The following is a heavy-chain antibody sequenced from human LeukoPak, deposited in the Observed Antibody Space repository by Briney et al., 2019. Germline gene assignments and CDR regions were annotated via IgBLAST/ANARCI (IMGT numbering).Heavy chain of an antibody. Sequence: PSETLSLTCTVSGGSISSYYWSWIRQPPGKGLEWIGYIYYSGSTNYNPSLKSRVTISVDTSKNQFSLKLSSVTAADTAVYYCARDRPYYFGSGTYYDGFDSWGQGTLVTVSS. D-gene: IGHD3-10*01. J-gene: IGHJ4*02. CDR1: GGSISSYY. V-gene: IGHV4-59*12. CDR2: IYYSGST. CDR3: ARDRPYYFGSGTYYDGFDS.